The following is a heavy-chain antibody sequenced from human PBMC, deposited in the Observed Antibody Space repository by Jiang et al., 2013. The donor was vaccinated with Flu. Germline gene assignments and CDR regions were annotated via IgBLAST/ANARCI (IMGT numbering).Heavy chain of an antibody. Sequence: IYYSGSTYYNPSLKSRVTISVDTSKNQFSLKLSSVTAADTAVYYCARVNRHNIVVVTASYWYFDLWGRGTLVTVSS. CDR2: IYYSGST. V-gene: IGHV4-31*02. CDR3: ARVNRHNIVVVTASYWYFDL. D-gene: IGHD2-21*02. J-gene: IGHJ2*01.